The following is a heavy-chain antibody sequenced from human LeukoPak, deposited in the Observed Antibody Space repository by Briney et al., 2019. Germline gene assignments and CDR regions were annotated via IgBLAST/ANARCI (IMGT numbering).Heavy chain of an antibody. Sequence: GGSLRLSCAASGFTFSSYGMHWVRQAPGKGLEWVAVISYDGSNKYYADSVKGRFTISRDNSKNTLYLQMNSLRAEDTAVYYCAKAGFTAMVSNYWGQGTLVTVSS. J-gene: IGHJ4*02. CDR3: AKAGFTAMVSNY. CDR1: GFTFSSYG. V-gene: IGHV3-30*18. D-gene: IGHD5-18*01. CDR2: ISYDGSNK.